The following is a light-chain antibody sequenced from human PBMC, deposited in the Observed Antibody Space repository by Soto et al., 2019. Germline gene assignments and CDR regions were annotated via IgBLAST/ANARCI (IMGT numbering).Light chain of an antibody. Sequence: EIVLTQFPATLSLSPGDRATLSCRASQSVGIYLAWYQQKPGQAPRLLIYDASNRATGIPARFSGSGSGTDFTLTNNSLEPEDFAVYFCQHGSNSPPMWTFGQGTKVEIK. CDR3: QHGSNSPPMWT. J-gene: IGKJ1*01. CDR2: DAS. CDR1: QSVGIY. V-gene: IGKV3-11*01.